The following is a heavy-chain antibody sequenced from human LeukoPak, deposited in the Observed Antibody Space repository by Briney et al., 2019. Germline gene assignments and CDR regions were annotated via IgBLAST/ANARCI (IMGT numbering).Heavy chain of an antibody. CDR1: GGTFSSYA. V-gene: IGHV1-69*13. D-gene: IGHD4-17*01. Sequence: VASVKVSCKASGGTFSSYAISWVRQAPGQGLEWMGGIIPIFGTANYAQKFQGRVTITADESTSTAYMELSSLRSEDTAVYYCAREYDYGDYGLDYWGQGTLVTVSS. CDR2: IIPIFGTA. CDR3: AREYDYGDYGLDY. J-gene: IGHJ4*02.